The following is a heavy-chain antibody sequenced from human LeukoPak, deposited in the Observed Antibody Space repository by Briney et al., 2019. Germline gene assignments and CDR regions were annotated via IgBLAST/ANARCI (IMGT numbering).Heavy chain of an antibody. CDR1: GGSISSYY. J-gene: IGHJ5*02. V-gene: IGHV4-4*07. D-gene: IGHD3-22*01. CDR3: ARAQYYYDSSGRNWFDP. CDR2: IYTSGST. Sequence: SETLSLTCTVSGGSISSYYWSWIRQPAGKGLEWIGRIYTSGSTNYNPSLKSRVTMSVDTSKNQFSLKLSSVTAADTAVYYCARAQYYYDSSGRNWFDPWGQGTLVTVSS.